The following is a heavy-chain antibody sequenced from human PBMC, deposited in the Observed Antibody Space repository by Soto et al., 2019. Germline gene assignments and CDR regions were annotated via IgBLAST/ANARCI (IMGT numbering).Heavy chain of an antibody. Sequence: GGSLRLSCAAAEFSFTDYWMHWVRQAPGKGLVWVSRINVDGSSTIYADSVKGRFTISRDNARNTLYLQMNSLRAEDTAVYYCTRERGYCSGSPCYSFAYDIWGQGTVVTVS. D-gene: IGHD2-15*01. CDR1: EFSFTDYW. CDR2: INVDGSST. J-gene: IGHJ3*02. V-gene: IGHV3-74*01. CDR3: TRERGYCSGSPCYSFAYDI.